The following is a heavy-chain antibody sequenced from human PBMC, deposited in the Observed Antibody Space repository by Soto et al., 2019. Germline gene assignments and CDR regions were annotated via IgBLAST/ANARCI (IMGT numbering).Heavy chain of an antibody. J-gene: IGHJ4*02. D-gene: IGHD3-10*01. CDR1: GLPFTGYA. V-gene: IGHV3-23*01. CDR3: ANSRVSMVRGLIIIPNY. Sequence: LRLSCAASGLPFTGYAMSWVRQAPGKGLEWVSAISGHGDATFYADSVKGRFTISRDNSKNTLYLHMNSLRAEDTALYYCANSRVSMVRGLIIIPNYWGQGTLVTVSS. CDR2: ISGHGDAT.